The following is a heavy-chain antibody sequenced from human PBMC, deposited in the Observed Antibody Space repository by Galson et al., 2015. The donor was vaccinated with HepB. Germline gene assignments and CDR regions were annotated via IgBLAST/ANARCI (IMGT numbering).Heavy chain of an antibody. V-gene: IGHV1-2*02. CDR3: ARGGLLWWVEDPYVFDY. CDR2: INPNSGGT. CDR1: GYTFTGYY. D-gene: IGHD2-21*01. Sequence: SVKVSCKASGYTFTGYYMHWVRQAPGQGLGWMGWINPNSGGTNYAQKFQGRVTMTRDTSISTAYMELSRLRSDDTAVYYCARGGLLWWVEDPYVFDYWGQGTLVTVSS. J-gene: IGHJ4*02.